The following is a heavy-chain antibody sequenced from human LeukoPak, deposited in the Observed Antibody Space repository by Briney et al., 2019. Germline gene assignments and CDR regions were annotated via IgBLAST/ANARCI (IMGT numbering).Heavy chain of an antibody. V-gene: IGHV4-34*01. D-gene: IGHD6-13*01. CDR1: GGSFSGYY. Sequence: SETLSLTCAVYGGSFSGYYWSWIRQPPGEGLEWIGEINHSGSTNYNPSLKSRVTISVDTSKNQFSLKLSSVTAADTAVYYCARAGILRAPLYWGQRTLVTVSS. CDR2: INHSGST. CDR3: ARAGILRAPLY. J-gene: IGHJ4*02.